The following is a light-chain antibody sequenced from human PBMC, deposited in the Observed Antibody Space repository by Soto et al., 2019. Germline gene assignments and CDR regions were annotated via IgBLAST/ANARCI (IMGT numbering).Light chain of an antibody. CDR1: SSDVGGYNY. CDR2: EVS. CDR3: SSYTSSSTRV. Sequence: QSALTQPASVSGSPGQSITISCTGTSSDVGGYNYVSWYQHHPGKAPKLMIYEVSNRPSGVSNRFSGSKSGNTASLTISGPQAEDEAAYYCSSYTSSSTRVFGGGTKVTVL. J-gene: IGLJ3*02. V-gene: IGLV2-14*01.